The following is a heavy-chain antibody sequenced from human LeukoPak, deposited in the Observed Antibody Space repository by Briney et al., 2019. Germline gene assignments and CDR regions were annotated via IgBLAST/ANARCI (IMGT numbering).Heavy chain of an antibody. D-gene: IGHD3/OR15-3a*01. J-gene: IGHJ4*02. CDR2: ISPSGDIT. CDR1: GFTFSNHG. CDR3: ARSYYWTGLFDY. Sequence: GGSLRLSCAASGFTFSNHGMNWVRQAPGKGLEWVSGISPSGDITYYADSVKGRFTISRDNSKNTLYLQMNSLRAEDTAVYYCARSYYWTGLFDYWGQGTLVTVSS. V-gene: IGHV3-23*01.